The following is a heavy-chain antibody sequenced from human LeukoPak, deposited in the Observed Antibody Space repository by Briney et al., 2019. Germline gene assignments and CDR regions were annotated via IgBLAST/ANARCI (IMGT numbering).Heavy chain of an antibody. V-gene: IGHV4-59*08. J-gene: IGHJ3*02. D-gene: IGHD3-22*01. CDR2: MYYSGSN. Sequence: SETLSLTCTVSGGSISGYYWSWIRQSPGKGLVWIGYMYYSGSNNYNPSLKSRVTTSVDMSKNQFSLKPSSVTAADTALYYCARHFTYYYDSSGYPRDAFDIWGQGTMVTVSS. CDR3: ARHFTYYYDSSGYPRDAFDI. CDR1: GGSISGYY.